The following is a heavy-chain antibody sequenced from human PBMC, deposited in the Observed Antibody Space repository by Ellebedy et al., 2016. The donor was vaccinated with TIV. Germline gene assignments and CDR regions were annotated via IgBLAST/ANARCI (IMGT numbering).Heavy chain of an antibody. D-gene: IGHD6-13*01. CDR1: GFTFSRYS. J-gene: IGHJ4*02. Sequence: GESLKISCAASGFTFSRYSMNWVRQAPGKGLEWVSYINSRNSSISYADSVKGRFTISRDNSKNTLYLQMNSLRAEDTAVYYCAKHWELAAEFFDYWGQGTLVTVSS. CDR3: AKHWELAAEFFDY. V-gene: IGHV3-48*01. CDR2: INSRNSSI.